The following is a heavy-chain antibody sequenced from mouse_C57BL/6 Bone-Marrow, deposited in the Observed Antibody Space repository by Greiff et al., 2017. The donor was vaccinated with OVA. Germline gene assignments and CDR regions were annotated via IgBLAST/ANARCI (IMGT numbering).Heavy chain of an antibody. Sequence: EVKLVESGGDLVKPGGSLKLSCAASGFTFSSYGMSWVRQTPDKRLEWVATISSGGSYTYYPDSVKGRFTISRDNAKNTLYLQMSSLKSEDTAMYYCARHEGNDYDRFAYWGQGTLVTVSA. CDR1: GFTFSSYG. J-gene: IGHJ3*01. D-gene: IGHD2-4*01. CDR2: ISSGGSYT. V-gene: IGHV5-6*01. CDR3: ARHEGNDYDRFAY.